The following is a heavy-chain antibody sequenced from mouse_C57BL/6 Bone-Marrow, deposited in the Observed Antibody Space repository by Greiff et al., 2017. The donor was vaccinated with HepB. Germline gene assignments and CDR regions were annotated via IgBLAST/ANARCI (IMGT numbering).Heavy chain of an antibody. V-gene: IGHV3-1*01. D-gene: IGHD2-4*01. CDR2: ISYSGST. J-gene: IGHJ4*01. Sequence: EVQLVESGPGMVKPSQSLSLTCTVTGYSITSGYDWHWIRHFPGNKLEWMGYISYSGSTNYNPSLKSRISITHDTSKNHFFLKLNSVTTEDTATYYCARALYDYDVGYAMDYWGQGTSVAVSS. CDR3: ARALYDYDVGYAMDY. CDR1: GYSITSGYD.